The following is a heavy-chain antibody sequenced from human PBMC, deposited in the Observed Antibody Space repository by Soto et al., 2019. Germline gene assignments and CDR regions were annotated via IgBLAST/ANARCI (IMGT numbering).Heavy chain of an antibody. D-gene: IGHD2-8*01. CDR2: IIPILGIA. CDR3: ARDCTNGVCYTNWFDP. V-gene: IGHV1-69*08. J-gene: IGHJ5*02. CDR1: GGTFSSYT. Sequence: QVQLVQSGAEVKKPGSSVKVSCKASGGTFSSYTISWVRQAPGQGLECMGRIIPILGIANYAQKFQGRVTITADKSTSTAYMELSSLRSEDTAVYYCARDCTNGVCYTNWFDPRGQGTLVTVSS.